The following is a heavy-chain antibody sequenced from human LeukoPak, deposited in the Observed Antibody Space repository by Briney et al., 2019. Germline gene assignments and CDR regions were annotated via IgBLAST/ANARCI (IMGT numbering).Heavy chain of an antibody. Sequence: SDTLSLTCGVSGGSISGYYWSWIRQPPGKGLEWIGYIYYSGSTNYNPSLKIRVNISGDTSNNQFSLNLSSVTAADTAVYYCARGWGYFDYWGQGTLVTVSS. D-gene: IGHD6-19*01. CDR1: GGSISGYY. CDR2: IYYSGST. CDR3: ARGWGYFDY. V-gene: IGHV4-59*07. J-gene: IGHJ4*02.